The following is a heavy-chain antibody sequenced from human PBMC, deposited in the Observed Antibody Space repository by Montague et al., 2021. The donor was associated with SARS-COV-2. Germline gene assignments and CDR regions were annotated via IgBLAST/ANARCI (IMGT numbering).Heavy chain of an antibody. CDR1: GFTFSSYA. V-gene: IGHV3-30*04. CDR2: ISYDGSNK. J-gene: IGHJ1*01. D-gene: IGHD2-21*01. Sequence: SLRLSCAASGFTFSSYAMHWVRQAPGKGLEWVAVISYDGSNKYYADSVKGRFTISRDNSKNTLYLQVNSLRAEDTAVYYCARASRSVVVIATALSEYFQHWGQGTLVTVSS. CDR3: ARASRSVVVIATALSEYFQH.